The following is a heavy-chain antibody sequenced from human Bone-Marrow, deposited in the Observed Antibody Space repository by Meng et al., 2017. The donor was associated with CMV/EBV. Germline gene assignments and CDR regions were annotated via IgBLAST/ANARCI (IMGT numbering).Heavy chain of an antibody. D-gene: IGHD3-3*01. V-gene: IGHV1-69*04. CDR3: ARDFMHDFWSGYQSLGYYYGMDV. CDR1: GGTFSSYT. Sequence: SVKVSCKASGGTFSSYTISWVRQAPGQGLEWMGRIIPILGIANYAQKFQGRVTITADKSTSTAYMELSSLRSEDTAVYYCARDFMHDFWSGYQSLGYYYGMDVWGQGTTVTVSS. J-gene: IGHJ6*02. CDR2: IIPILGIA.